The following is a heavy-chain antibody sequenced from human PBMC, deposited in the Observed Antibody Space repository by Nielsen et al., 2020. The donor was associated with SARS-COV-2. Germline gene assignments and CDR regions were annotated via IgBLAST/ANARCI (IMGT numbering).Heavy chain of an antibody. CDR2: INHSGST. D-gene: IGHD6-13*01. J-gene: IGHJ6*03. CDR3: ARVLDIAAAGLYYYYMDV. CDR1: GGSFSGYY. Sequence: SETLSLTCAVYGGSFSGYYWSWIRQPPGKGLEWIGEINHSGSTNYNPSLKSRVTISVDTSKNQFSLKLSSVTAADTAVYYCARVLDIAAAGLYYYYMDVWGKGTTVTVSS. V-gene: IGHV4-34*01.